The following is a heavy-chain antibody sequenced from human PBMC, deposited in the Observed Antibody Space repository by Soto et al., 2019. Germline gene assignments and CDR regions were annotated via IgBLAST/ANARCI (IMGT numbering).Heavy chain of an antibody. CDR1: GFTFSSYS. V-gene: IGHV3-21*01. CDR3: ARLGYDYIWGSYRYIGPRDY. D-gene: IGHD3-16*02. CDR2: ISSSSSYI. Sequence: GGSLRLSCAASGFTFSSYSMNWVRQAPGKGLEWVSSISSSSSYIYYADSVKGRFTISRDNAKNSLYLQMNSLRAEDTAVYYCARLGYDYIWGSYRYIGPRDYWGQGTLVTVSS. J-gene: IGHJ4*02.